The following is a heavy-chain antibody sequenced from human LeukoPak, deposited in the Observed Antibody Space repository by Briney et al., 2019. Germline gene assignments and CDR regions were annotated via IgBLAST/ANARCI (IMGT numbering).Heavy chain of an antibody. J-gene: IGHJ4*02. V-gene: IGHV1-24*01. CDR1: GYTLTELS. CDR2: FDPEDGET. D-gene: IGHD3-10*01. CDR3: ATATAIVGYGHYYGSGSYSGAFDY. Sequence: ASVKVSCKVSGYTLTELSMHWVRQAPGKGLEWMGGFDPEDGETIYAQKFQGRVTMTEDTSTDTAYMELSSLRSEDTAVYYCATATAIVGYGHYYGSGSYSGAFDYWGQGTLVTVSS.